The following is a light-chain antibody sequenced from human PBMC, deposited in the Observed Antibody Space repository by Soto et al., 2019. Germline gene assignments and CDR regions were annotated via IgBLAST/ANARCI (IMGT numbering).Light chain of an antibody. Sequence: QSALTQPASVSGSPGQSITISCTGTSSDVGGYNYVSWYQQHPGKAPKLMIYEVSNRPSGVSNRFSGSKSGNTASLTISGLRAEDEADYSCSSYTGSSTPVVFGGGTKLTVL. J-gene: IGLJ2*01. CDR1: SSDVGGYNY. CDR2: EVS. V-gene: IGLV2-14*01. CDR3: SSYTGSSTPVV.